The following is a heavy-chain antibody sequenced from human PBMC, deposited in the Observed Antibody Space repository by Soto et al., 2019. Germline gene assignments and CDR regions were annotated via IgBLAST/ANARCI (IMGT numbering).Heavy chain of an antibody. CDR2: ISSSGSTI. CDR3: ASPELEVATPYYYYYMDV. CDR1: GFTFSDYY. J-gene: IGHJ6*03. V-gene: IGHV3-11*01. Sequence: GGSLRLSCAASGFTFSDYYMSWIRQAPGKGLEWVSYISSSGSTIYYADSVKGRFTISRDNAKNSLYLQMNSLRAEDTTVYYCASPELEVATPYYYYYMDVWGKGTTVTVSS. D-gene: IGHD5-12*01.